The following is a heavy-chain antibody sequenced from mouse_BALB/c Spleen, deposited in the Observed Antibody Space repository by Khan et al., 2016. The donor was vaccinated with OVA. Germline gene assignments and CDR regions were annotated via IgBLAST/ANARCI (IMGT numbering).Heavy chain of an antibody. D-gene: IGHD1-1*01. CDR3: ARSVTITTVVATDFDY. CDR1: GYSITSDYA. CDR2: ISYSGRT. Sequence: VQLKESGPGLVNPSQSLSLTCTVTGYSITSDYAWNWIRQFPGNKLEWMGYISYSGRTNYTPSLKSRISITREPSNNKVFLQLNSVTNEDPANNFCARSVTITTVVATDFDYWGQGTTLTVSS. V-gene: IGHV3-2*02. J-gene: IGHJ2*01.